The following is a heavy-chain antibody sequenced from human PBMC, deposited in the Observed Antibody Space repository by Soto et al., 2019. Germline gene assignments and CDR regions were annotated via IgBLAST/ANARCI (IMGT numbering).Heavy chain of an antibody. CDR2: INPSGGST. J-gene: IGHJ6*02. CDR3: ARAQGVGAPGARDMDV. CDR1: GYTFTSYY. V-gene: IGHV1-46*03. Sequence: QVQLVQSGAEVKKPGASVKVSCKASGYTFTSYYMHWVRQAPGQGLEWMGIINPSGGSTSYAQKFQGRVTMTXXTXTXXVYMELSSLRSEDTAVYYCARAQGVGAPGARDMDVWGQGTTVTVSS. D-gene: IGHD1-26*01.